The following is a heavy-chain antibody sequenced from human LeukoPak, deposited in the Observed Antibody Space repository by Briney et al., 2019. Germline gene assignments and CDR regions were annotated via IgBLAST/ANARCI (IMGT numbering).Heavy chain of an antibody. Sequence: GGSLRLSCAASGFTFSTYWMSWVRRAPGKGLEWVASIKQDGSDKYYVDSVKGRFTISRDNADNSLYLQMNSLRADDTAVYYCARGRNYGSGSYSYYFDYWGQGTLVTVSS. CDR1: GFTFSTYW. D-gene: IGHD3-10*01. CDR2: IKQDGSDK. V-gene: IGHV3-7*01. CDR3: ARGRNYGSGSYSYYFDY. J-gene: IGHJ4*02.